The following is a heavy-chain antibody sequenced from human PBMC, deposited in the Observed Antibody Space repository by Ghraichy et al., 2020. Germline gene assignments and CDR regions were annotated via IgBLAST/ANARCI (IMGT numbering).Heavy chain of an antibody. CDR1: GFSISSSSVG. CDR2: IYWDDDK. J-gene: IGHJ4*02. V-gene: IGHV2-5*02. CDR3: AHTNLHFYDSRGYSRGPFIFDY. Sequence: SGPTLVKPTQTLTLTCTFSGFSISSSSVGVGWIRQPPGKALEWLAMIYWDDDKRYNPSLKSRLTITKDASKNQVVLTITNMDPVDTATYYCAHTNLHFYDSRGYSRGPFIFDYWGQGTLVTVSS. D-gene: IGHD3-22*01.